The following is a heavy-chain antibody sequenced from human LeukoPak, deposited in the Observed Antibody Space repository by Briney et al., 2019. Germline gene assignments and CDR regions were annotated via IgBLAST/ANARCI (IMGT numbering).Heavy chain of an antibody. V-gene: IGHV3-30*03. CDR1: EFSFSDSG. D-gene: IGHD4-17*01. J-gene: IGHJ3*02. CDR3: ARVDTVTTSAFDI. CDR2: ISYDGSGK. Sequence: PGRSLRLSCAASEFSFSDSGMHWVRQAPGKGLEWVAVISYDGSGKYYADSVKGRFTISRDNSKQTLYLQMNGLRAEDTAVYYCARVDTVTTSAFDIWGQGTMVTVSS.